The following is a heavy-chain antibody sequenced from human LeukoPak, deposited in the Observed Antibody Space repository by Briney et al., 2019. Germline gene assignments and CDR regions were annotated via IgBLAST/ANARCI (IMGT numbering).Heavy chain of an antibody. CDR3: ARVYGSGSYWSVYYYMDV. CDR2: IIPIFGTA. V-gene: IGHV1-69*06. Sequence: SVKVSCKASGYTFTSYGISWVRQAPGQGLEWMGGIIPIFGTANYAQKFQGRVTITADKSTSTAYMELSSLRAEDTAVYYCARVYGSGSYWSVYYYMDVWGKGTTVTVSS. D-gene: IGHD3-10*01. J-gene: IGHJ6*03. CDR1: GYTFTSYG.